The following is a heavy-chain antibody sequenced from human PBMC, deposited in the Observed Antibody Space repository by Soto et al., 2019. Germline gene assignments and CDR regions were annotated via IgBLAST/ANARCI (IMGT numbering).Heavy chain of an antibody. CDR1: GGSFSGYY. D-gene: IGHD2-2*01. Sequence: SETLSLTCAVYGGSFSGYYWSWIRQPPGKGLEWIGEINHSGSTNYNPSLKSRVTISVDTSKNQFSLKLSSVTAADTALYYCARDRLVVVPAAIFNWFDPWGQGTLVTVSS. V-gene: IGHV4-34*01. CDR3: ARDRLVVVPAAIFNWFDP. CDR2: INHSGST. J-gene: IGHJ5*02.